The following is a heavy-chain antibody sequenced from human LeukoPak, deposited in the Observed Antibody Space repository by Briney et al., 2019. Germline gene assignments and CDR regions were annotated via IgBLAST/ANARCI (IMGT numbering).Heavy chain of an antibody. CDR3: ARGRYYFGSGSYPQDY. V-gene: IGHV3-30*03. D-gene: IGHD3-10*01. Sequence: PGGSLRLSCAASGFTFSSYGMHWVRQAPGKGLEWVAVISYDGSNKYYADSVKGRFTISRDTSKNTLYLQMNSLRAEDTAVYYCARGRYYFGSGSYPQDYWGQGTLVTVSS. CDR2: ISYDGSNK. CDR1: GFTFSSYG. J-gene: IGHJ4*02.